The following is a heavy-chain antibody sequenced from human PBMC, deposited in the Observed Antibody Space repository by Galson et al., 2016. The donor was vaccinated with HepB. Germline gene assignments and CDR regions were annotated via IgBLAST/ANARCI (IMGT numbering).Heavy chain of an antibody. CDR3: ARTYSSTWDDGFDI. V-gene: IGHV3-13*01. Sequence: SLRLSCAASGFTFSNYDMYWVRQATGKGLEWVSAIGTAGDTYYPGSVKGRFTISRENAKNSLYLQMDSLRAGDTAVYYCARTYSSTWDDGFDIWGQGTMVTVSS. J-gene: IGHJ3*02. CDR2: IGTAGDT. CDR1: GFTFSNYD. D-gene: IGHD6-13*01.